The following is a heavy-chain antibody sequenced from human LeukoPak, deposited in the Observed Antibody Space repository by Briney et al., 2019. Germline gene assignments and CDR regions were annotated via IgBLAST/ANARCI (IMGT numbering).Heavy chain of an antibody. D-gene: IGHD5-18*01. CDR1: GYTFTSYD. Sequence: GASVKVSCKASGYTFTSYDINWVRQATGQWLEWMGWMNPNSGNTGYAQKFQGGVTITRNTSISTAYMELSSLRSEDTAVYYCARLDTAMGVDYWGQGTLVTVSS. V-gene: IGHV1-8*03. CDR3: ARLDTAMGVDY. CDR2: MNPNSGNT. J-gene: IGHJ4*02.